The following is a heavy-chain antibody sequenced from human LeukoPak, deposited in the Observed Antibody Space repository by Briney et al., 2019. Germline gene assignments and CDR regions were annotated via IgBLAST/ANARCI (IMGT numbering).Heavy chain of an antibody. CDR2: ITGDGSST. V-gene: IGHV3-74*01. CDR3: ARDTGWYFDL. D-gene: IGHD4-17*01. J-gene: IGHJ2*01. CDR1: GFTFSGYW. Sequence: GGSLRLSCAASGFTFSGYWMHWVRQAPGKGLVWVSRITGDGSSTTYADSVKGRFTISRDNAKNTVFLQMISLRAEDTAVYYCARDTGWYFDLWGRGTLVTVSS.